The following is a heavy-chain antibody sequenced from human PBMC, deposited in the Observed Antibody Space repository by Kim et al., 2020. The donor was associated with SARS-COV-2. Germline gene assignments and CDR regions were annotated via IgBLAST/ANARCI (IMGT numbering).Heavy chain of an antibody. CDR2: IRSKANSYAT. V-gene: IGHV3-73*01. CDR3: TRLWFGDHRALDWFDP. D-gene: IGHD3-10*01. J-gene: IGHJ5*02. CDR1: GFTFSGSA. Sequence: GGSLRLSCAASGFTFSGSAMHWVRQASGKGLEWVGRIRSKANSYATAYAASVKGRFTISRDDSKNTAYLQMNSLKTEDTAVYYCTRLWFGDHRALDWFDPWGQGTLVTVSS.